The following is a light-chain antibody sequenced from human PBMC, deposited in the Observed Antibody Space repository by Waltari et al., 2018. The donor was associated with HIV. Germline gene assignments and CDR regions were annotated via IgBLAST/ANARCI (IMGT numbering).Light chain of an antibody. J-gene: IGKJ2*01. CDR2: KAS. CDR3: QQYKNFYT. Sequence: DIQMTQSPSPLSASVGDNVTFTCRASENGYGWLAWYQQRPGKAPTLLIYKASTLQTGVPSRFSGSGSEAEFTLTISSLQPEDFATYYCQQYKNFYTFGQGTRLEIK. CDR1: ENGYGW. V-gene: IGKV1-5*03.